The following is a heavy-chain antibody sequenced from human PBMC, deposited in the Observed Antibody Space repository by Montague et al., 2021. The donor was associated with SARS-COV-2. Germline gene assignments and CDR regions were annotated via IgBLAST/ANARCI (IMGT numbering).Heavy chain of an antibody. V-gene: IGHV4-39*07. J-gene: IGHJ6*02. D-gene: IGHD6-13*01. CDR3: ARVGRQQLVRLSGMDV. CDR2: IYYSGST. Sequence: SETRSLTCTVSGGSISSSSYYWGWIRQPPGKGLEWIGSIYYSGSTYYNPSLKSRVTISVDTSKNQFSLKLSSVTAADTAVYYCARVGRQQLVRLSGMDVWGQGTTVTVS. CDR1: GGSISSSSYY.